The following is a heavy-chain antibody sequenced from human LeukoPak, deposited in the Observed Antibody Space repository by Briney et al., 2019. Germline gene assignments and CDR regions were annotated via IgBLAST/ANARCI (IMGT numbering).Heavy chain of an antibody. J-gene: IGHJ4*02. CDR3: AKVQTPGVVVVPAAPTDY. V-gene: IGHV3-23*01. CDR1: GFTFSSYA. D-gene: IGHD2-2*01. Sequence: GGSLRLSCAASGFTFSSYAMSWVRQAPGKGLEWVSAISGSGGSTYYADSVKGRFTISRDNSKNTLYLQMNSLRAEDTAVYYCAKVQTPGVVVVPAAPTDYWGQGTLVTVSS. CDR2: ISGSGGST.